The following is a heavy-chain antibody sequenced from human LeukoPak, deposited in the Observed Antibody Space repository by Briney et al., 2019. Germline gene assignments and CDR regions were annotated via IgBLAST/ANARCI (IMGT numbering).Heavy chain of an antibody. CDR3: AKALRYSDY. CDR1: GFTVSSNY. Sequence: GGSLRLSCAASGFTVSSNYMSWVRQAPGKGLEWVSAISGSGGSTYYADSVKGRFTISRDNSKNTLCLQMNSLRAEDTAVYYCAKALRYSDYWGQGTLVTVSS. D-gene: IGHD3-9*01. V-gene: IGHV3-23*01. CDR2: ISGSGGST. J-gene: IGHJ4*02.